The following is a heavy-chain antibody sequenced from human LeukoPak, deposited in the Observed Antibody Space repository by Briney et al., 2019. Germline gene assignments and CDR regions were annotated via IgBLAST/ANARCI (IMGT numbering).Heavy chain of an antibody. V-gene: IGHV3-30*18. D-gene: IGHD6-13*01. CDR3: AKDQGAAAGHFDY. CDR2: ISYDGSNK. Sequence: TGGSLRFSCAASAFTFSSYGMHRVRQGQGKELKGGAVISYDGSNKYYADSVKGRFTISRDNSKNTLYLQMNSLRAEDTAVYYCAKDQGAAAGHFDYWGQGTLVTVSS. J-gene: IGHJ4*02. CDR1: AFTFSSYG.